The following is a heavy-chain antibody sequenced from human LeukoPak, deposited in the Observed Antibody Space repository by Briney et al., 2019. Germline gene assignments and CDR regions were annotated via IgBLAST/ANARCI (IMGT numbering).Heavy chain of an antibody. D-gene: IGHD5-24*01. CDR1: GFTFSSSS. V-gene: IGHV3-48*01. CDR2: ISSGSSTI. J-gene: IGHJ4*02. CDR3: AKEGRSLQTY. Sequence: GGSLRLSCAASGFTFSSSSMIWVRQAPGKGLEWVSYISSGSSTIYYADSVKGRFTISRDNAKNSLYLQMNSLRVEDTAVYYCAKEGRSLQTYWGQGTLVTVSS.